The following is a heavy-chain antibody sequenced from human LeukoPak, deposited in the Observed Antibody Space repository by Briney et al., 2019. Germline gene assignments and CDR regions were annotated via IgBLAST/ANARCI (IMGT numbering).Heavy chain of an antibody. CDR2: ISSSGSTI. D-gene: IGHD2-2*01. Sequence: SGGSPRLSCAASGFTFSDYYMSWIRQAPGKGLEWVSYISSSGSTIYYADSVKGRFTISRDNAKNSLYLQMNSLRAEDTAVYYCARDSRPRRYFDYWGQGTLVTVSS. CDR1: GFTFSDYY. J-gene: IGHJ4*02. V-gene: IGHV3-11*04. CDR3: ARDSRPRRYFDY.